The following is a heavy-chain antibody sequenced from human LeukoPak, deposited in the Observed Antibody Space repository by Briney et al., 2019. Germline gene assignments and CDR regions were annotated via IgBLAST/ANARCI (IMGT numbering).Heavy chain of an antibody. CDR1: GYSFTTYW. CDR2: IYPGDSDT. Sequence: GESLKISCMGSGYSFTTYWIGWVRQMPGKGLEWMGIIYPGDSDTRYSPSFQGQVTISADKSISTAYLQWSSLKASDTAMYYCAIAYYDFLTGPNWFDPWGQGTLVTVSS. CDR3: AIAYYDFLTGPNWFDP. J-gene: IGHJ5*02. V-gene: IGHV5-51*01. D-gene: IGHD3-9*01.